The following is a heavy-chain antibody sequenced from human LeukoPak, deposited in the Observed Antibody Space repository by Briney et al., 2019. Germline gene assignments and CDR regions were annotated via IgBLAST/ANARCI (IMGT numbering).Heavy chain of an antibody. CDR2: TYYRSKWYN. Sequence: SQTLSLTCALSGDSVSSNSATWNWIRQSPSRGLERLGRTYYRSKWYNEYAASVKSRITINPDTSKNQFSLQLNSVTPEDTAVYYCARSFPRYCDFWGQGTLVTVSS. J-gene: IGHJ4*02. CDR1: GDSVSSNSAT. V-gene: IGHV6-1*01. CDR3: ARSFPRYCDF.